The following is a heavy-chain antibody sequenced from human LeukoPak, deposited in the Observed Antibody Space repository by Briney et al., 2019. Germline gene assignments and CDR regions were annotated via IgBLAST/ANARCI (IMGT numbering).Heavy chain of an antibody. V-gene: IGHV4-59*01. J-gene: IGHJ4*02. Sequence: PSETLPLTCTVSGDSISSYFWCWIRQPPGKGLEWIGCLYYSGRTNYSPSLTSRVTLSADTSKNQFSLKLNSVTAADSAIYYCARDYSGYEFDYWGQGTLVTVSS. D-gene: IGHD5-12*01. CDR3: ARDYSGYEFDY. CDR2: LYYSGRT. CDR1: GDSISSYF.